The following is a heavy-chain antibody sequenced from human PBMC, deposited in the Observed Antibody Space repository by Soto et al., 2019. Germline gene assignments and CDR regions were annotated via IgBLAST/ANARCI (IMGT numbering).Heavy chain of an antibody. D-gene: IGHD2-2*01. J-gene: IGHJ5*02. CDR1: GYSFTSYW. CDR3: ARRFCTSNACYPWFDP. CDR2: IYPGDSDT. Sequence: GESLKISCKGSGYSFTSYWIGWVRQMPGKGLEWMGIIYPGDSDTQYSPSFRGQVIISVDKSITTAYLQWSSLKASDTAMYYCARRFCTSNACYPWFDPRGQGTLVTVSS. V-gene: IGHV5-51*01.